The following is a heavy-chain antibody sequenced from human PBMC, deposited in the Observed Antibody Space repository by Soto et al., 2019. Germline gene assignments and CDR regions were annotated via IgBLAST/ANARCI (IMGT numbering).Heavy chain of an antibody. V-gene: IGHV1-69*12. CDR1: GGTFSTYA. J-gene: IGHJ4*02. CDR3: ASGIQLWLRRINNGYSG. D-gene: IGHD5-18*01. CDR2: IIPMFGTA. Sequence: QVQLVQSGAEVKKPESSVKVSCKAPGGTFSTYAISWVRQAPGQGLEWMGGIIPMFGTANYAQRFQDRATITAKESTNTVYMELSSLRSEDTAVYFCASGIQLWLRRINNGYSGWGQGTLVNVSS.